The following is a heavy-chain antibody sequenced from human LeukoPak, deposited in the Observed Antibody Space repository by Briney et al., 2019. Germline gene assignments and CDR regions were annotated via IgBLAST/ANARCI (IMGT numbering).Heavy chain of an antibody. D-gene: IGHD4-23*01. CDR1: GYTFTGYY. CDR2: INPNSGGT. CDR3: ARSFYGGPFDD. V-gene: IGHV1-2*02. Sequence: ASVKVSCKASGYTFTGYYMHLARQAPGRGLEWMGWINPNSGGTNYAQKFQGRVTMTRDTSISTAYMELSRLRSDDTAVYYCARSFYGGPFDDWGQGTLVTVSS. J-gene: IGHJ4*02.